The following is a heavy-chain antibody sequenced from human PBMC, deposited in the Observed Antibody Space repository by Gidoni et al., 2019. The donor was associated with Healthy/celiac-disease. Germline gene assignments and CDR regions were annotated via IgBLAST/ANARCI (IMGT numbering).Heavy chain of an antibody. D-gene: IGHD6-19*01. J-gene: IGHJ4*02. CDR3: ARQSSGWTGIDY. V-gene: IGHV4-39*01. Sequence: STYYNPSLKSRVTISVDTSKNQFSLKLSSVTAADTAVYYCARQSSGWTGIDYWGQGTLVTVSS. CDR2: ST.